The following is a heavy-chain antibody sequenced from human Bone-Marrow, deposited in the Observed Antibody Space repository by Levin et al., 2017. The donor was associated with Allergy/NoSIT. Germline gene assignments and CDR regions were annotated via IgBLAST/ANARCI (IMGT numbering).Heavy chain of an antibody. CDR3: ARDRDHTNYYFYYYAMDV. CDR1: AFTFSSYA. D-gene: IGHD4-11*01. CDR2: ISNDGTNK. Sequence: AGGSLRLSCAASAFTFSSYAIHWVRQAPGKGLEWVAVISNDGTNKYYADSVKGRFTISRDNSKNTLYLEMNSLRPEDTAVYYCARDRDHTNYYFYYYAMDVWGQGTTVTVSS. V-gene: IGHV3-30-3*01. J-gene: IGHJ6*02.